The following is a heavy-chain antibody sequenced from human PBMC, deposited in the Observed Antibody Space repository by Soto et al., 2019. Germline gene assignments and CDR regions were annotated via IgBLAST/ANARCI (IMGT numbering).Heavy chain of an antibody. D-gene: IGHD2-15*01. CDR2: ISSSSSTI. Sequence: EVQVEECGGGLVPRGGFMRLCSAASVISFSSYSMNWVRQPPGKGLEGFSYISSSSSTIFYADSVKGRFTISRDNAKNSLYLQMNSLRAEDTAVYYCARDIDGGGQGTLVTVSS. V-gene: IGHV3-48*01. CDR3: ARDIDG. CDR1: VISFSSYS. J-gene: IGHJ4*02.